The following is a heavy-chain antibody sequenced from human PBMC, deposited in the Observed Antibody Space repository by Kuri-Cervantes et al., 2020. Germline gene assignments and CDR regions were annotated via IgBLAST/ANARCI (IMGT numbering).Heavy chain of an antibody. CDR1: GGSISSYY. CDR3: ARVIAVSGYFDD. Sequence: SETLSLTCTVSGGSISSYYWSWIRQPPGKGLEWIGYIYYSGSTNYNPSLKSRVTISVDTSKNQFSLKLSSVTSADTAVYYCARVIAVSGYFDDWGQGSLVTVSS. V-gene: IGHV4-59*01. CDR2: IYYSGST. D-gene: IGHD6-19*01. J-gene: IGHJ4*02.